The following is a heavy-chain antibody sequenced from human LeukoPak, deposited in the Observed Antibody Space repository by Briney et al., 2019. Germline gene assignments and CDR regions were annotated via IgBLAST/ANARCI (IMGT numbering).Heavy chain of an antibody. CDR1: GYTFTSYA. CDR3: AKLGYCSGGSCYGFDY. D-gene: IGHD2-15*01. CDR2: INTNTGNP. V-gene: IGHV7-4-1*02. Sequence: ASVKVSRKASGYTFTSYAMNWVRQAPGQGLEWMGWINTNTGNPTYAQGFTGRFVFSLDTAVSTAYLQISSLKAEDTAVYYCAKLGYCSGGSCYGFDYWGQGTLVTVSS. J-gene: IGHJ4*02.